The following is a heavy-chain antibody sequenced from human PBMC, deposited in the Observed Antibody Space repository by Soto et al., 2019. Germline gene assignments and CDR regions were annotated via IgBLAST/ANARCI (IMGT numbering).Heavy chain of an antibody. D-gene: IGHD2-15*01. CDR2: IYYSGST. V-gene: IGHV4-31*03. J-gene: IGHJ6*03. CDR1: GGSISSGGYY. CDR3: ARDVGFCSGGSCYSILGYMDV. Sequence: QVQLQESGPGLVKPSQTLSLTCTVSGGSISSGGYYWSWIRQHPGKGLEWIGNIYYSGSTYYNPSLKSRVTISVDTSKNQCSLKLSSVTAADTAVYYCARDVGFCSGGSCYSILGYMDVWGKGTTVTVSS.